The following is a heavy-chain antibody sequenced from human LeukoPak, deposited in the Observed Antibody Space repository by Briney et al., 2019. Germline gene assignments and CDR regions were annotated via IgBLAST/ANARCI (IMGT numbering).Heavy chain of an antibody. CDR2: IDPSDSYT. D-gene: IGHD3-10*01. J-gene: IGHJ4*02. CDR1: GYSFTSYW. V-gene: IGHV5-10-1*01. Sequence: GESLKISCKGSGYSFTSYWISWVRQMPGKGLEWMGRIDPSDSYTNYSPSFQGHVTISADKSISTAYLQWSSLKASDTAMYYCARHFKGSYHNVDYWGQGTLVTVSS. CDR3: ARHFKGSYHNVDY.